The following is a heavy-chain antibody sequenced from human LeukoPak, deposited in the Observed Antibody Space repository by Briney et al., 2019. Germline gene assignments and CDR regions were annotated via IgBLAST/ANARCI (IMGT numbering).Heavy chain of an antibody. Sequence: PGGSLRLSCAASGFPFDDYAMHWVRQAPGKGLEWVSGISWNSGSIGYADSVKGRFTISRDNAKNSLYLQMNSLRAEDTALYYCAKGYYYDSSGYSDYWGQGTLVTVSS. CDR2: ISWNSGSI. CDR1: GFPFDDYA. CDR3: AKGYYYDSSGYSDY. J-gene: IGHJ4*02. V-gene: IGHV3-9*01. D-gene: IGHD3-22*01.